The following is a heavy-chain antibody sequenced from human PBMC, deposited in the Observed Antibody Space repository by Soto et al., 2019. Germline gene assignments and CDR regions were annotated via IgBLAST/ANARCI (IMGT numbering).Heavy chain of an antibody. CDR1: GYTFTGYY. D-gene: IGHD3-9*01. Sequence: GASVKVSCKASGYTFTGYYMHWVRQAPGQGLEWMGWINPNSGGTNYAQKFQGWVTMTRDTSISTAYMELSRLRSDDTAVYYCAIFYYDILTGPPSPYYGMDVWGQGTTVTVS. J-gene: IGHJ6*02. V-gene: IGHV1-2*04. CDR2: INPNSGGT. CDR3: AIFYYDILTGPPSPYYGMDV.